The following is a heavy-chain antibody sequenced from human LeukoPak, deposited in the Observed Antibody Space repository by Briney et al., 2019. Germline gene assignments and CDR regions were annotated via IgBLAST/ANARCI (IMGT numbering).Heavy chain of an antibody. D-gene: IGHD1-26*01. CDR1: GFTFTNYW. CDR3: ARGGSYLSAFDI. Sequence: GGSLRLSCAASGFTFTNYWMTWVRQAPGKGLEWVANIKQDGSEKYYLDSVKGRFTISRDNSKNTLYLQMNSLRAEDTAVYYCARGGSYLSAFDIWGQGTMVTVSS. J-gene: IGHJ3*02. CDR2: IKQDGSEK. V-gene: IGHV3-7*03.